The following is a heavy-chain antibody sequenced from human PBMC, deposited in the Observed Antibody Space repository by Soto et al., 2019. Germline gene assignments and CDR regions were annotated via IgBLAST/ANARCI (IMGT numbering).Heavy chain of an antibody. V-gene: IGHV1-69*13. Sequence: PSVKVSCKASGGTFSSYAISWVRQAPGQGLEWMGGIIPIFVTANYAQKFQGRVTITADESTSTAYMELSSLRSEDTAVYYCAEVIEQKPLVNWFDPWGQGTLVTVSS. D-gene: IGHD6-13*01. J-gene: IGHJ5*02. CDR3: AEVIEQKPLVNWFDP. CDR1: GGTFSSYA. CDR2: IIPIFVTA.